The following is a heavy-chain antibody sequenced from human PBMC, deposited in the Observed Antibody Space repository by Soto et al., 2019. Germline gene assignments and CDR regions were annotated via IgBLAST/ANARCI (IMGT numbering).Heavy chain of an antibody. J-gene: IGHJ4*02. CDR1: GYTFTSYG. CDR2: ISAYNGNT. CDR3: ARDIPDIVATDGFDY. V-gene: IGHV1-18*01. D-gene: IGHD5-12*01. Sequence: ASVKVSCKASGYTFTSYGISWVRQAPGQGLEWMGWISAYNGNTNYAQKLQGRVTMTTDTSTSTAYMELRSLRSDDTAVYYCARDIPDIVATDGFDYWGKGTLVTVSS.